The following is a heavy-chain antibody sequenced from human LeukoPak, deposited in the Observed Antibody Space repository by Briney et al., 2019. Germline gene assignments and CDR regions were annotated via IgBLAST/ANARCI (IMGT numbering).Heavy chain of an antibody. CDR2: INPSGGST. J-gene: IGHJ4*02. Sequence: ASVKLSCTASGYTFTSYYMHWVRHAPGQALERRRIINPSGGSTSCAQKFQGRVTMTRDTSISTDYKELRSLRSDDTADYYCSRDSEGGYTFAFWRQGTLASVSS. D-gene: IGHD5-18*01. V-gene: IGHV1-46*03. CDR3: SRDSEGGYTFAF. CDR1: GYTFTSYY.